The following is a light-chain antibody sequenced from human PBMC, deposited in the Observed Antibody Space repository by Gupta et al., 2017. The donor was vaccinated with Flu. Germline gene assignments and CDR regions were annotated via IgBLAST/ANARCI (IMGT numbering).Light chain of an antibody. J-gene: IGKJ3*01. CDR1: QSVRSSY. V-gene: IGKV3-20*01. CDR2: GAS. Sequence: EIVLSQSPGTLSLSPGERATLSCRASQSVRSSYIAWYQQKPGQAPKLLSYGASNRATAVPDRFSGSGSGTDFTLTISRLEAEDFAVYYCQQYGRSAFTFGPGTKVDIK. CDR3: QQYGRSAFT.